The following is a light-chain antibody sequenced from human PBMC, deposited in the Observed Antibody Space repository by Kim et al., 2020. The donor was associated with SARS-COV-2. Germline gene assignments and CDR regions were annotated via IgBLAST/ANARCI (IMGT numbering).Light chain of an antibody. Sequence: EVVLTQSPGTLSLSPGERATLSCKTSQSIGSTYLAWYQQKPGQAPRLLIHAASRRATGIPDRFSGSGSGSDFTLTISRLEPEDFGVYYCQQGSKSPWTFGQGTKVDIK. CDR3: QQGSKSPWT. CDR1: QSIGSTY. J-gene: IGKJ1*01. V-gene: IGKV3-20*01. CDR2: AAS.